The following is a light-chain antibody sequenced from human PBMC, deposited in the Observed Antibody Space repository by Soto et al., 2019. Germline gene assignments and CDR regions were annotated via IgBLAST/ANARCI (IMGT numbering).Light chain of an antibody. Sequence: DIQMTQSPSSLSASVVDRFTITLQASQDISSYLNWYQQKPGKAPELLIFDASNLKSGVSSRFSGSGSGTEFTLTISRLQPDDVATYYCLQYSSHSWTFGQGTKVDIK. J-gene: IGKJ1*01. V-gene: IGKV1-5*01. CDR3: LQYSSHSWT. CDR1: QDISSY. CDR2: DAS.